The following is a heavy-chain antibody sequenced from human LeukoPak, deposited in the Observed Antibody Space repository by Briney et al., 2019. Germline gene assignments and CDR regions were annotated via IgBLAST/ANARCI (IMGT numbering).Heavy chain of an antibody. CDR3: AREEGIAAAPH. J-gene: IGHJ4*02. D-gene: IGHD6-13*01. CDR1: GGSISSYY. V-gene: IGHV4-59*12. CDR2: IYYSGST. Sequence: SETLSLTCTVSGGSISSYYWSWIRQPPGKGLEWIGYIYYSGSTYYNPSLKSRVTISVDTSKNQFSLKLSSVTAADTAVYYCAREEGIAAAPHWGQGTLVTVSS.